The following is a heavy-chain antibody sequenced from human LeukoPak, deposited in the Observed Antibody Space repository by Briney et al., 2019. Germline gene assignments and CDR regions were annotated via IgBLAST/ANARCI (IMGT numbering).Heavy chain of an antibody. D-gene: IGHD5-12*01. CDR3: VRDWRGYSGYDSRYYYMDV. CDR1: GFNFITYT. J-gene: IGHJ6*03. V-gene: IGHV3-21*01. Sequence: GGSLRLSCAASGFNFITYTMNWVRQAPGKGLEWVSSISSSSSYIYYADSVQGRFTISRGNAKKSLYLQMNSLRAEDTAVYYCVRDWRGYSGYDSRYYYMDVWGKGTTVTVSS. CDR2: ISSSSSYI.